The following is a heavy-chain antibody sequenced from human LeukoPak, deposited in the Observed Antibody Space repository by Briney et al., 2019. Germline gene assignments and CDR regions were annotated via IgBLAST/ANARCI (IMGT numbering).Heavy chain of an antibody. CDR3: ARHPGDSGRYYYGMDV. CDR2: IYHSGST. V-gene: IGHV4-38-2*02. J-gene: IGHJ6*02. D-gene: IGHD7-27*01. Sequence: PSETLSLTCTVSGYSISSGYYWGWIRQPPGKGLEWIGSIYHSGSTYYNPSLKSRVTISVDTSKNQFSLKLSSVTAADTAVYYCARHPGDSGRYYYGMDVWGQGTTVTVSS. CDR1: GYSISSGYY.